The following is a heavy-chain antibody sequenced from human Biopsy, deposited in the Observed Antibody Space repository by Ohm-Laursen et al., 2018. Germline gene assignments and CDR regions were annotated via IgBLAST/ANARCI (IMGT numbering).Heavy chain of an antibody. V-gene: IGHV1-2*02. CDR2: IYPNSGDT. D-gene: IGHD3-3*01. Sequence: SVKVSCKASGDAFLGYYLHWVRQAPGQGLEWMGSIYPNSGDTDFAQKFQGRVSMTRDTSVSTAYLELSSLRSDDTAIYYCARDLLEWSLPSWGQGTLVTVSS. CDR1: GDAFLGYY. CDR3: ARDLLEWSLPS. J-gene: IGHJ4*02.